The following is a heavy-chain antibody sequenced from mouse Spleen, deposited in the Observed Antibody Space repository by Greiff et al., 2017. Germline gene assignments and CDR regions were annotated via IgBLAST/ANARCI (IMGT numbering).Heavy chain of an antibody. J-gene: IGHJ2*01. CDR3: ARSGGNYADY. V-gene: IGHV1-61*01. Sequence: QVQLQQPGAELVRPGSSVKLSCKASGYTFTSYWMDWVKQRPGQGLEWIGNIYPSDSETHYNQKFKDKATLTVDKSSSTAYMQLSSLTSEDSAVYYCARSGGNYADYWGQGTTLTVSS. D-gene: IGHD1-3*01. CDR1: GYTFTSYW. CDR2: IYPSDSET.